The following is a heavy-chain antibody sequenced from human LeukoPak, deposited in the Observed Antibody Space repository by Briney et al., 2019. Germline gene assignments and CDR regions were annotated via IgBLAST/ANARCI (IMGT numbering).Heavy chain of an antibody. J-gene: IGHJ5*02. D-gene: IGHD1-14*01. CDR2: IRDSGVVT. CDR3: ATTYIYNGIPGWFDP. Sequence: PGASLRLSCVASGTTFTTRAMSWVRQIPGKGLEWVSSIRDSGVVTHHADSVQGRFTISRDNSKNTLYLHMDNLRVADTAVYYCATTYIYNGIPGWFDPWGQGTQVTVSS. CDR1: GTTFTTRA. V-gene: IGHV3-23*01.